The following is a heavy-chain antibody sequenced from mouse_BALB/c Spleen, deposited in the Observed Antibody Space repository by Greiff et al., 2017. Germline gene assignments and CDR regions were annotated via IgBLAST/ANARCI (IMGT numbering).Heavy chain of an antibody. J-gene: IGHJ4*01. V-gene: IGHV1-82*01. CDR2: IYPGDGDT. CDR3: ARKGVYYAMDY. CDR1: GYAFSSSW. Sequence: QVQLKESGPELVKPGASVKISCKASGYAFSSSWMNWVKQRPGQGLEWIGRIYPGDGDTNYNGKFKGKATLTADKSSSTAYMQLSSLTSVDSAVYFCARKGVYYAMDYWGQGTSVTVSS.